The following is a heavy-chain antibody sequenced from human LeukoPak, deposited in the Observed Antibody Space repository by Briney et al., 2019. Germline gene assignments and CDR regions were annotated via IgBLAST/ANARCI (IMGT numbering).Heavy chain of an antibody. Sequence: PSDTLSLTCTVSGGFISSGGYYWSWIRQHPGKGLEWIGYIYYSGSTYYNPSLKSRVTISVDTSKNQFSLKLSSVTAADTAVYYCARHELGSSSWYGRWGQGTLVTVSS. CDR3: ARHELGSSSWYGR. CDR2: IYYSGST. D-gene: IGHD6-13*01. V-gene: IGHV4-31*03. J-gene: IGHJ4*02. CDR1: GGFISSGGYY.